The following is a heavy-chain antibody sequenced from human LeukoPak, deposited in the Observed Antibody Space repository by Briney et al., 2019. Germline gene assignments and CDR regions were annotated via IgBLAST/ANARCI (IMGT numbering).Heavy chain of an antibody. CDR3: ARGAITADAFDI. V-gene: IGHV4-30-4*08. D-gene: IGHD1-20*01. CDR1: GGSISSGDYY. CDR2: IYYSGST. Sequence: TLSLTCTVSGGSISSGDYYWSWIRQPPGKGLEWIGYIYYSGSTYYNPSLKSRVTISVDTSKNQFSLKLSSVTAADTAVYYCARGAITADAFDIWGQGTMVTVSS. J-gene: IGHJ3*02.